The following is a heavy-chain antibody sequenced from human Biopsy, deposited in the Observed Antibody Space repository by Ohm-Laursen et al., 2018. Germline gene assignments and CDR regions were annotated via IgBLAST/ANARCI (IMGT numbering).Heavy chain of an antibody. CDR1: GGSISSFY. CDR3: ARRGSGGRSFDY. D-gene: IGHD2-15*01. V-gene: IGHV4-59*08. J-gene: IGHJ4*02. Sequence: SDTLSLTCAVSGGSISSFYWTWIRQPPGKGPEWIGDISDSGSTNYNPSLKSRVTISADTSKNQFSLKLGSVTVADTAVFYRARRGSGGRSFDYWGQGSLVTVSS. CDR2: ISDSGST.